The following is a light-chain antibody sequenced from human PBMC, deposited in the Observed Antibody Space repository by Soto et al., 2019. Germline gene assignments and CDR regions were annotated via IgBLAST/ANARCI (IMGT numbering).Light chain of an antibody. Sequence: QLVLTQSPSASASLGASVKLTCTLSSGHSSYAIAWHQQQPEKGPRYLMKLNSDGSHSKGDGIPDRFSGSSSGAERYLTIYSLQSEDEADYYCQTGGTGILFGGGTKLTVL. J-gene: IGLJ2*01. CDR2: LNSDGSH. CDR3: QTGGTGIL. CDR1: SGHSSYA. V-gene: IGLV4-69*01.